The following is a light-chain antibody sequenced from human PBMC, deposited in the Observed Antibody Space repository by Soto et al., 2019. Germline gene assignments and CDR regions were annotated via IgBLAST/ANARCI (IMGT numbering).Light chain of an antibody. CDR3: KKYGSLPMYT. CDR1: QSVSSSY. Sequence: EIVLMQSPGTLSLSPGEIATLSCRASQSVSSSYLAWYQQKPGQAPRLLIYGASSRATGIPDRFSGSGSGTDCTRTSSRLEPEDFALYYCKKYGSLPMYTFGQGTKLEI. CDR2: GAS. V-gene: IGKV3-20*01. J-gene: IGKJ2*01.